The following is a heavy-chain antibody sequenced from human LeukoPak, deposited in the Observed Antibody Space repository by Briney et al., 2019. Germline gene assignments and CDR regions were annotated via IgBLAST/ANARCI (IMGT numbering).Heavy chain of an antibody. CDR3: AKDRCSGGGCYTYFDY. V-gene: IGHV3-23*01. D-gene: IGHD2-15*01. Sequence: PGGSLRLSCVASGFTFSSYAMSWVRQAPGKGLEWVSAISGSGGRTYYADSVKGRFTISRDNSKNTLYLQMNSLRAEDTAVYYCAKDRCSGGGCYTYFDYWGQGTLVTVSS. CDR2: ISGSGGRT. CDR1: GFTFSSYA. J-gene: IGHJ4*02.